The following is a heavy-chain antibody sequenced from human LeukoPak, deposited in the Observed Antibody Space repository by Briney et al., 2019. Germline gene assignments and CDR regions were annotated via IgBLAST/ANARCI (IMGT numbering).Heavy chain of an antibody. Sequence: GGSLRLSCAASGFIFSNYNMNWVRQAPGKGLEWVSYISSSRNIIFYADSVKGRFTISRDNAKNSLYLQMNSLRDEDTAVYYCARDGKYYDFWNAYSNYYYYMDVWGKGTTVTVSS. CDR2: ISSSRNII. V-gene: IGHV3-48*02. D-gene: IGHD3-3*01. J-gene: IGHJ6*03. CDR3: ARDGKYYDFWNAYSNYYYYMDV. CDR1: GFIFSNYN.